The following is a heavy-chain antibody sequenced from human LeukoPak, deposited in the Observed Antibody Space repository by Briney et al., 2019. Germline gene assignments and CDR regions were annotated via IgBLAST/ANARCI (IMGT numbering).Heavy chain of an antibody. CDR3: AKDIAVAGYYIDY. CDR2: IIGSGGST. Sequence: GGSLRLSCAASGFTFSSYAMSWVRQAPGKGLEWVSAIIGSGGSTYYADSVKGRFTISRDNSKNTLYLQMNSLRAEDTAVYYCAKDIAVAGYYIDYWGQGTLVTVSS. D-gene: IGHD6-19*01. V-gene: IGHV3-23*01. J-gene: IGHJ4*02. CDR1: GFTFSSYA.